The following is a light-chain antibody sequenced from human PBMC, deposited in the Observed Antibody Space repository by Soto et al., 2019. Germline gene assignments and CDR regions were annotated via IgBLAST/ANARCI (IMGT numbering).Light chain of an antibody. CDR2: DAS. CDR3: QQRSKWPPIT. Sequence: EIVLTQSPVTLSLSPGERATLSCRASQRVSSYLAWYQQKPGQAPRLLIYDASNRATGIPARFSGGGSGTDFTLTIDNLEPEDFAIYYCQQRSKWPPITFGQGTRLEIK. J-gene: IGKJ5*01. CDR1: QRVSSY. V-gene: IGKV3-11*01.